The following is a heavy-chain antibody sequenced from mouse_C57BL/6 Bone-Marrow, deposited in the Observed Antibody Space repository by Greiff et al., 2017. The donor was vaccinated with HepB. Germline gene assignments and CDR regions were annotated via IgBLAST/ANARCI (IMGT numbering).Heavy chain of an antibody. CDR2: IDPSDSYT. D-gene: IGHD3-2*02. V-gene: IGHV1-69*01. Sequence: QVQLKQPGAELVMPGASVKLSCKASGYTFTSYWMHWVKQRPGQGLEWIGEIDPSDSYTNYNQKFKGKSTLTVDKSSSTAYMQLSSLTSEDSAVYYCARPSLRTWFAYWGQGTLVTVSA. CDR1: GYTFTSYW. CDR3: ARPSLRTWFAY. J-gene: IGHJ3*01.